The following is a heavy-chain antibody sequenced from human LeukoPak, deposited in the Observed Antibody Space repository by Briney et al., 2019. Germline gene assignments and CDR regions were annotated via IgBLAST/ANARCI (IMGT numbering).Heavy chain of an antibody. CDR3: ATEKMRLRYFDWLSHFDY. V-gene: IGHV1-24*01. CDR1: GYTLTELS. D-gene: IGHD3-9*01. CDR2: FDSEDGET. Sequence: GASVKVSCKVSGYTLTELSMHWVRQAPGKGLEWMGGFDSEDGETIYAQKFQGRVTMTKDTSTDTAYMELSSLRSEDTAVYYCATEKMRLRYFDWLSHFDYWGQGTLVTVSS. J-gene: IGHJ4*02.